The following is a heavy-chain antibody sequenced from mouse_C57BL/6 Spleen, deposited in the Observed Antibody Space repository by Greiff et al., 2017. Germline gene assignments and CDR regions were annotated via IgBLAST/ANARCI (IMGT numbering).Heavy chain of an antibody. CDR3: ARYGVYYGSSHWYFDV. D-gene: IGHD1-1*01. V-gene: IGHV1-85*01. Sequence: QVQLQQSGPELVKPGASVKLSCKASGYTFTSYDINWVKQRPGQGLEWIGWIYPRDGSTKYNEKFKGKATLTVDTSSSTAYMELHSLTSEDSAVYFCARYGVYYGSSHWYFDVWGTGTTVTVSS. CDR1: GYTFTSYD. J-gene: IGHJ1*03. CDR2: IYPRDGST.